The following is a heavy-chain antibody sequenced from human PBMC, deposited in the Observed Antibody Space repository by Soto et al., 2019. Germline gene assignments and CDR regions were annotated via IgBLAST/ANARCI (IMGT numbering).Heavy chain of an antibody. J-gene: IGHJ5*02. D-gene: IGHD3-3*01. V-gene: IGHV3-48*01. CDR3: ARDFITIFGVAPEDSEFDP. CDR2: ISSSSSTI. Sequence: GGSLRLSCAASGFTFSSYSMNWVRQAPGKGLEWVSYISSSSSTIYYADSVKGRFTISRDNAKNSLYLQMNSLRAEDTAVYYCARDFITIFGVAPEDSEFDPWGQGTLVTVSS. CDR1: GFTFSSYS.